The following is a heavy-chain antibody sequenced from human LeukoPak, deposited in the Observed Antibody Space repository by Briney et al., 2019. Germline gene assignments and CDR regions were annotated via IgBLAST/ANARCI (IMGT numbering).Heavy chain of an antibody. D-gene: IGHD1-26*01. CDR2: IKEDGSVK. Sequence: GGSLRLSCAASGFTFSSFWMIWVRQAPGKGLEWVANIKEDGSVKNYVDSVKGRFTISRDNAKNSLFLQMNSLRAEDTAVYYCAKGGKWDVTPFDYWGQGTLVTVSS. J-gene: IGHJ4*02. CDR1: GFTFSSFW. CDR3: AKGGKWDVTPFDY. V-gene: IGHV3-7*03.